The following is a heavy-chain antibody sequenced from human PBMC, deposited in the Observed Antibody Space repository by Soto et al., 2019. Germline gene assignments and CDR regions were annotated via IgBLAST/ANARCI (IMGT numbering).Heavy chain of an antibody. CDR3: AIDGCGWYSNY. D-gene: IGHD6-19*01. J-gene: IGHJ4*02. CDR1: GGTFSSYT. CDR2: IIPSLGIA. Sequence: QVQLVQSGAEVKTPGSSVKVSCKASGGTFSSYTISWVRQAPGQGLEWMGRIIPSLGIANYAQKFQGRVTMTADKSTSTFCMELSSLSSEDTAVYYCAIDGCGWYSNYWGQGTLVTVSS. V-gene: IGHV1-69*02.